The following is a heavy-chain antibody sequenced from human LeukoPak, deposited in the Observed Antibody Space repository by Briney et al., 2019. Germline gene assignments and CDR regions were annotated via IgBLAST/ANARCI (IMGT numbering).Heavy chain of an antibody. Sequence: GGSLRLSCVGSGFTFSTYTMSWVRQSPGKGLEWVSAINNGGNTNYADSVKGRFTISRDNPKNTLYLQMNSLRAEDTAVYFCAKATHDIGWSMGAFEIWGQGTMVAVS. J-gene: IGHJ3*02. V-gene: IGHV3-23*01. CDR2: INNGGNT. CDR3: AKATHDIGWSMGAFEI. CDR1: GFTFSTYT. D-gene: IGHD6-19*01.